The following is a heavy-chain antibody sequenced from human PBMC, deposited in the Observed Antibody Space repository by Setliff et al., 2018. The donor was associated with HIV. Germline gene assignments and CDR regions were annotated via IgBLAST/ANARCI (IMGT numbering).Heavy chain of an antibody. Sequence: GGSLRLSCAASGFTLSDQYMDWVRQAPGKGLEWVGRTRNKANSYTTEYAASVKGRISVSRDDSKNSVYLQMNSLKTEDTAVYYCARARYSSGYYVSFDYWGQGTLVTVSS. CDR3: ARARYSSGYYVSFDY. J-gene: IGHJ4*02. V-gene: IGHV3-72*01. D-gene: IGHD6-19*01. CDR2: TRNKANSYTT. CDR1: GFTLSDQY.